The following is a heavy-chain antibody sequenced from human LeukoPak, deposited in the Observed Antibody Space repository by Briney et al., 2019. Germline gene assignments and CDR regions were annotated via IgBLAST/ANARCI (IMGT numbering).Heavy chain of an antibody. CDR2: IYPGDSDT. V-gene: IGHV5-51*01. D-gene: IGHD1-26*01. Sequence: GESLKISCKGSGHSFTSYWIGWVRQMPGKGLEWMGIIYPGDSDTRYSPSFQGQVTISADKSISTAYLQWSSLKASDTAMYYCASQSGSYSVVFAFDIWGQGTMVTVSS. J-gene: IGHJ3*02. CDR3: ASQSGSYSVVFAFDI. CDR1: GHSFTSYW.